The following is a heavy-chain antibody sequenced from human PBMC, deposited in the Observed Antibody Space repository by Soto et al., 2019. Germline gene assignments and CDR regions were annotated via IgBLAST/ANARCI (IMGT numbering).Heavy chain of an antibody. CDR3: ASYDDSSGYYYAFDI. Sequence: ASVKVSCKASGGTFSSYAINWVRQAPGQGLEWMGGIIPIFGTANYAQKFQGRVTITADESTSTAYMELSSLRSEDTAVYYCASYDDSSGYYYAFDIWGQGTMVTVSS. CDR1: GGTFSSYA. J-gene: IGHJ3*02. V-gene: IGHV1-69*13. CDR2: IIPIFGTA. D-gene: IGHD3-22*01.